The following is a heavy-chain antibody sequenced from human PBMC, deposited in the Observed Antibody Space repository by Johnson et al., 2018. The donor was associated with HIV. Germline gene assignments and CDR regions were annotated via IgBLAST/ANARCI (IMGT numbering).Heavy chain of an antibody. CDR2: INSDGSST. D-gene: IGHD3-22*01. J-gene: IGHJ3*02. Sequence: VQLVESGGGLVQPGGSLRLSCAVSGFTFSSYWMHWVRQAPGKGLVWVSRINSDGSSTNYADSVKGRFTISRDNAENTLYRQMNSLRAEDTAVYYCAREGTFYYDSSGYDNAFDIWGRGTMVTVSS. CDR3: AREGTFYYDSSGYDNAFDI. CDR1: GFTFSSYW. V-gene: IGHV3-74*01.